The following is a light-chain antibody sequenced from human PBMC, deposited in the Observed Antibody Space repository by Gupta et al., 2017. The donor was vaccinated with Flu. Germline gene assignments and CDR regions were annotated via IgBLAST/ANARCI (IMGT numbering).Light chain of an antibody. J-gene: IGKJ1*01. CDR1: QRISSK. Sequence: EIVMTQSPATLSVSPGDRATLSCRASQRISSKVAWYQQKPGQAPRLLIYDAYTRPTGVPVRFSGGGSGTEFTLTINSLQSEDFAIYYCQQYDTWPPWTLGQGTKVEIK. CDR3: QQYDTWPPWT. CDR2: DAY. V-gene: IGKV3-15*01.